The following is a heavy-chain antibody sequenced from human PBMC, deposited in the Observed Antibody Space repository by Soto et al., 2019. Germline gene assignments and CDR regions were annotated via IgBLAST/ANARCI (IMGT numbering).Heavy chain of an antibody. V-gene: IGHV1-3*05. Sequence: QVQLVQSGAEEKKPGASVKVSCKASGYTFTGYAMHWVRQAPGQRLEWMGWINAGNGNTKYSQKFQGRVTITRDTSASTGYMELSSLRSEDTAVYCCARAVVVPADFDYWGQGTLVTVSS. CDR3: ARAVVVPADFDY. CDR2: INAGNGNT. D-gene: IGHD2-21*02. J-gene: IGHJ4*02. CDR1: GYTFTGYA.